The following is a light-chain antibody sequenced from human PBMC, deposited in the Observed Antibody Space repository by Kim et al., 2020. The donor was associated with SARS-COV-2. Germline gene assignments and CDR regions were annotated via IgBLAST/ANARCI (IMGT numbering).Light chain of an antibody. J-gene: IGLJ3*02. Sequence: PGKTASVFWGGNNIGSKSGHWCQRRPGQAPVLVISYDSDRPSGIPGRFSGSNSGNTATLTIRRVEAGDEADYYCQVWDSTIDHRVVFGGGTQLTVL. CDR1: NIGSKS. CDR3: QVWDSTIDHRVV. CDR2: YDS. V-gene: IGLV3-21*04.